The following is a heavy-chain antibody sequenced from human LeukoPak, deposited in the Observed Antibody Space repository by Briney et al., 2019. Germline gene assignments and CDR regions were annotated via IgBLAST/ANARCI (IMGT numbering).Heavy chain of an antibody. V-gene: IGHV4-34*01. CDR3: ARGRRPSFLRGNWFDP. CDR2: INHSGST. Sequence: SETLSLTCAVYGGSFSGYYWSWIRQPPGKGLEWIGEINHSGSTNYNPSLKSRVTISVDTSKNQFSLKLSPVTAADTAVYYCARGRRPSFLRGNWFDPWGQGTLVTVSS. D-gene: IGHD3-16*02. CDR1: GGSFSGYY. J-gene: IGHJ5*02.